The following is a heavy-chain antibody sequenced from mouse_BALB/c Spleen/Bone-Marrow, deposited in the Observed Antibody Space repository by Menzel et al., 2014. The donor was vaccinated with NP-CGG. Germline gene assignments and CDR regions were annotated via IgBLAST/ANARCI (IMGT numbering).Heavy chain of an antibody. Sequence: QVHVKQSGAELVRPGVSVKLSCKASGYTFTSYWMHWIKQRPEQGLERIGEINLSNGGTNYNEKFKSKATLTVDKSSSTAYMQLSSLTSEDSAVYYCARLGGRYGVFDYWGQGTTLTVSS. D-gene: IGHD2-14*01. CDR3: ARLGGRYGVFDY. CDR2: INLSNGGT. J-gene: IGHJ2*01. CDR1: GYTFTSYW. V-gene: IGHV1S81*02.